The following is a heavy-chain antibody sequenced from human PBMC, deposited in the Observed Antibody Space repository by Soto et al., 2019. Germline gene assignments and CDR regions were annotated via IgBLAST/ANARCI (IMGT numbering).Heavy chain of an antibody. Sequence: PGGSLRLSCAASGFTFSSYAMSWVRQAPGKGLEWVSAISGSGGSTYYADSVKGRFTISRDNSKNTLYLQMNSLRAEDTAVYYCAKDAAVVSERYYYYYMDVWGKGTTVTVSS. CDR2: ISGSGGST. D-gene: IGHD6-25*01. J-gene: IGHJ6*03. CDR1: GFTFSSYA. V-gene: IGHV3-23*01. CDR3: AKDAAVVSERYYYYYMDV.